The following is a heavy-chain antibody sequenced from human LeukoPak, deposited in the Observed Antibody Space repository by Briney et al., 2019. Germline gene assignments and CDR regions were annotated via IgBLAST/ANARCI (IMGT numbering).Heavy chain of an antibody. CDR1: GFTFSSYW. J-gene: IGHJ6*02. CDR2: IYSGGST. D-gene: IGHD4-17*01. Sequence: PGGSLRLSCAASGFTFSSYWMSWVRQAPGKGLEWVSVIYSGGSTYYANSVKGRFTISRDNSKNTVYLQMNSLRAEDTAVYYCARIDHGDYYYYGMDVWGQGTTVTVSS. V-gene: IGHV3-66*01. CDR3: ARIDHGDYYYYGMDV.